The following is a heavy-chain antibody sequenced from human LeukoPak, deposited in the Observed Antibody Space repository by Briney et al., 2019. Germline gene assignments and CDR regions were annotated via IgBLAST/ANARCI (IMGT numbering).Heavy chain of an antibody. CDR2: MYGGGNT. V-gene: IGHV4-4*07. J-gene: IGHJ3*02. Sequence: SETLSLTCTVSGGSISTYYWSWIRQPAGKGLEWIGRMYGGGNTNYNPSLKGRVTMSVDTSKNQFSLRLTSVTAADTALYFCANRLIRSGTGAFDIWGQGTVVIVSS. CDR3: ANRLIRSGTGAFDI. D-gene: IGHD1-1*01. CDR1: GGSISTYY.